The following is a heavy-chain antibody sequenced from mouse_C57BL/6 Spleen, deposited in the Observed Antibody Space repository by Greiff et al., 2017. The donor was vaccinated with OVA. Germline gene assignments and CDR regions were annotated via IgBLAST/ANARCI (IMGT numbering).Heavy chain of an antibody. CDR3: ARFGSSYFDY. V-gene: IGHV1-81*01. CDR1: GYTFTSYG. Sequence: QVQLKESGAELARPGASVKLSCKASGYTFTSYGISWVKQRTGQGLEWIGEIYPRSGNTYYNEKFKGKATLTADKSSSTAYMELRSLTSEDSAVYFCARFGSSYFDYWGQGTTLTVSS. D-gene: IGHD1-1*01. J-gene: IGHJ2*01. CDR2: IYPRSGNT.